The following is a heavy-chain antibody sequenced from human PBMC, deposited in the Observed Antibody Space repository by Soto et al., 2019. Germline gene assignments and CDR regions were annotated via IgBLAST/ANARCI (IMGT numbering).Heavy chain of an antibody. CDR3: ARDIDFAY. CDR2: TYYRSEWFN. V-gene: IGHV6-1*01. Sequence: SQTLSLTCAISGDSVSSNSAGWNWIRQSPSRGLEWLGRTYYRSEWFNEYAVSVKSRITINPDISRNQISLQLNSVTPEDTAIYYCARDIDFAYWGRGTQVTVSS. CDR1: GDSVSSNSAG. D-gene: IGHD3-10*01. J-gene: IGHJ4*01.